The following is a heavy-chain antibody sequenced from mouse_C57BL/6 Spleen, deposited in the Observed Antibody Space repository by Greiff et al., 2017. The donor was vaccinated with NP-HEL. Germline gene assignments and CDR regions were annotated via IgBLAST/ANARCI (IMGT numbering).Heavy chain of an antibody. Sequence: QVQLQQPGAELVKPGASVKMSCKASGYTFTSYWITWVKPRPGQGLEWIGDIYPGSGSPNYNEKFKSKATLTVGTSSSTAYMQLRSLTSEDCAVYYCARRGDYDGAMDYWGQGTSVTVST. V-gene: IGHV1-55*01. CDR2: IYPGSGSP. J-gene: IGHJ4*01. D-gene: IGHD2-4*01. CDR3: ARRGDYDGAMDY. CDR1: GYTFTSYW.